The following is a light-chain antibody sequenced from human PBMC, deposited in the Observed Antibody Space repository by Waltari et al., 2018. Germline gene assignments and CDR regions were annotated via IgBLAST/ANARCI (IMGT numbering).Light chain of an antibody. J-gene: IGLJ2*01. CDR2: ENN. V-gene: IGLV1-40*01. CDR3: QSYDSFLSVVL. CDR1: SSNIGDYY. Sequence: QSVLTQPPSVSGAPGQRVTISCTGSSSNIGDYYVPWYQQLPGTAPKLLIYENNKRPSGLSDRFSGSQSGTSASLTITGLQSDDEAYYYCQSYDSFLSVVLFGGGTRLTVL.